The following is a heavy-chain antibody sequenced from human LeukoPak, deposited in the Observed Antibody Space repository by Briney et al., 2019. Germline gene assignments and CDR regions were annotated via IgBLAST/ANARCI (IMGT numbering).Heavy chain of an antibody. CDR3: ANPGGVSDPSGDYFDY. J-gene: IGHJ4*02. V-gene: IGHV3-30*02. CDR2: IRYDGSNK. Sequence: PVGSLRLSCAASGFTFSSYGMHWVPLAPGKGLEWVAFIRYDGSNKYYADPVKGRFTISRDNSKNTLYLQMNSLRAEDTAVYYCANPGGVSDPSGDYFDYWGQGTLVTVSS. D-gene: IGHD2-8*02. CDR1: GFTFSSYG.